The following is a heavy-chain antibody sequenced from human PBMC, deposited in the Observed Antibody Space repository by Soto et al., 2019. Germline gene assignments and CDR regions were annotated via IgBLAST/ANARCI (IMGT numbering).Heavy chain of an antibody. CDR2: IIPIFGTA. CDR1: GGTFSSYA. J-gene: IGHJ6*02. Sequence: QVQLVQSGAEVKKPGSSVKVSCKASGGTFSSYAISWVRQPPGQGLEWMGGIIPIFGTANYAQKFQGRVTITADESTSKAYMGLSSLRSEDTAVYYCAGRGVDSSCYYYYYYGIDAWGQGATVTVSS. CDR3: AGRGVDSSCYYYYYYGIDA. D-gene: IGHD3-22*01. V-gene: IGHV1-69*12.